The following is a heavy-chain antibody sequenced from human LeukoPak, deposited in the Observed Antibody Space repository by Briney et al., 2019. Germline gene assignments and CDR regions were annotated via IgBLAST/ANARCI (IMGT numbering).Heavy chain of an antibody. V-gene: IGHV3-23*01. CDR1: GFTFSSYA. D-gene: IGHD3-10*01. CDR2: ISGSGGST. CDR3: AKPRGASGTYYFGYFDN. Sequence: GGSLRLSCAASGFTFSSYAMSWVRQAPGKGLEWVSAISGSGGSTYYADSVKGRFTISRDNSKNTLYLQMNSLRTEDTAVYYCAKPRGASGTYYFGYFDNWGQGTLVTVSS. J-gene: IGHJ4*02.